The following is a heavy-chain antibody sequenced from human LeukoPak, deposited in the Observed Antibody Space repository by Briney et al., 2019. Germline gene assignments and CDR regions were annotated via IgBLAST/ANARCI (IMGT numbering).Heavy chain of an antibody. V-gene: IGHV4-30-4*01. Sequence: SETLSLTCTVSGGSISSGDYYWSWIPQPPGKGLEWIGYIYYSGSTYYNPSLKSRVTISVDTSKNQFSLKLSSVTAADTAVYYCARGACGGSCYFPLGGDIWGQGTLVTVSS. CDR3: ARGACGGSCYFPLGGDI. CDR2: IYYSGST. J-gene: IGHJ4*02. D-gene: IGHD2-15*01. CDR1: GGSISSGDYY.